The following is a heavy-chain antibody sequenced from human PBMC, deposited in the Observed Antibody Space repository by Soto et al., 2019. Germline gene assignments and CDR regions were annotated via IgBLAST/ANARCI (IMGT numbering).Heavy chain of an antibody. V-gene: IGHV4-61*01. CDR2: IFVTGAT. J-gene: IGHJ6*02. D-gene: IGHD3-10*01. CDR3: AGGRADSEGSSLGRRMDV. Sequence: QVQLQESGPGLVKPSETLSLICFVSGEAVGSGQSYWNWIRQAPGKALEWIGHIFVTGATKYSASLKSRVTMSVETSKCQIFLNLTSVTAADSATYFCAGGRADSEGSSLGRRMDVWGQGTTVTVAS. CDR1: GEAVGSGQSY.